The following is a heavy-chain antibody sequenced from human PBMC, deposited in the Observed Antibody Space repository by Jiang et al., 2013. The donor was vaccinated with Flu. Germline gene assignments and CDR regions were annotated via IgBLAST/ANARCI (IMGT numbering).Heavy chain of an antibody. CDR2: IYPADSDT. D-gene: IGHD4-17*01. J-gene: IGHJ4*02. CDR3: ARLSDGDYALDY. Sequence: KKPGESLKISCKGSGFTFSTSLIAWVRQMPGGGLEWMGSIYPADSDTTYSPSFQGQVAISADKSISTAYLQWSSLKASDTAMYYCARLSDGDYALDYWGQGTLVTVSS. CDR1: GFTFSTSL. V-gene: IGHV5-51*01.